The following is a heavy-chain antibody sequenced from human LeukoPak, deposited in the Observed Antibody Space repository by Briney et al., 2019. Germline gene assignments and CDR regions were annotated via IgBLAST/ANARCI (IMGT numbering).Heavy chain of an antibody. Sequence: PGRSLRLSCAASGFTFSSYGMHWVRQAPGKGLEWVAVIWYDGSNKYYADSVKGRFTISRDNSKNTLYLQMNSLRAEDTAVYYCARPHDSSGYYHYWFDYCGQGTLVTVSS. CDR2: IWYDGSNK. V-gene: IGHV3-33*01. D-gene: IGHD3-22*01. CDR1: GFTFSSYG. J-gene: IGHJ4*02. CDR3: ARPHDSSGYYHYWFDY.